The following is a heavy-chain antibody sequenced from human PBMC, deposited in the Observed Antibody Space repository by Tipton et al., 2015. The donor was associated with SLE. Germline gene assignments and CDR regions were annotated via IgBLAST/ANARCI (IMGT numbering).Heavy chain of an antibody. CDR1: GASLTSGGYY. J-gene: IGHJ4*02. CDR2: TYHSGSS. V-gene: IGHV4-31*03. D-gene: IGHD6-13*01. CDR3: AREGGGLAAAGPDY. Sequence: TLSLTCTVSGASLTSGGYYWSWIRQFPEKDLEWIGNTYHSGSSYYKSSLKSRVTISVDTSKNQFSLKLTSVTAADTAVYYCAREGGGLAAAGPDYWGQGTLVTVSS.